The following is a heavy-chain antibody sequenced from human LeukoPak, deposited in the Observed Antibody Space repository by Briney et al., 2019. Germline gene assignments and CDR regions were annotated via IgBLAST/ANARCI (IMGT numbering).Heavy chain of an antibody. D-gene: IGHD3-16*01. CDR1: GFTFSSYA. Sequence: PGGSLGLSCASSGFTFSSYAMSWVRQAPGKGLEWVSTIGGTGVRTYYADSVKGRFTISRDNSKNTLYLQINSLRAEDTAVYFCAKDRLGGPYFFHYWGQGTLVTVSS. CDR3: AKDRLGGPYFFHY. V-gene: IGHV3-23*01. J-gene: IGHJ4*02. CDR2: IGGTGVRT.